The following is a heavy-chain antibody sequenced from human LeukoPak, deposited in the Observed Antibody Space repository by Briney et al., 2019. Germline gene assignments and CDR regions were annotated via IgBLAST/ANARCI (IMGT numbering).Heavy chain of an antibody. Sequence: GGSLRLSRAASGFTLSIASIRWVRQAPRKGLEWVGQIKTKTDGGTTDHAAPVKGRFTISSDDSKNTLYLQMSSLKTEDTAVYYCTTHRGYSSSPTFDYWGQGTLVTVSS. CDR2: IKTKTDGGTT. D-gene: IGHD6-13*01. J-gene: IGHJ4*02. CDR1: GFTLSIAS. CDR3: TTHRGYSSSPTFDY. V-gene: IGHV3-15*01.